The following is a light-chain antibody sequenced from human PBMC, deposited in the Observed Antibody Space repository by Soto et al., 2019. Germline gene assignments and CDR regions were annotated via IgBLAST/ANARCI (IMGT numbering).Light chain of an antibody. J-gene: IGKJ1*01. CDR2: ASS. Sequence: DIQMTQYPSSVSASVGDRVTITCRASQGISIYLNWYQQIPGKAPKLLIYASSNLHTGVPSRFSGSASGTDFTLTISSLQPEDSATYYCQQTYSNPRTFGQGTKVDIK. CDR3: QQTYSNPRT. CDR1: QGISIY. V-gene: IGKV1-39*01.